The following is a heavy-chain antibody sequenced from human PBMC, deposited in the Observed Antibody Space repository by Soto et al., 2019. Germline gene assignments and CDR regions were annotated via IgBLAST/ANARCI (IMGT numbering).Heavy chain of an antibody. D-gene: IGHD3-16*01. V-gene: IGHV3-11*06. CDR3: AKVGGRDGNLKYSLDV. Sequence: PGGSLRLSCAASGFSVIDYYMSWIRQAPGKGLEWVSYISNSVIYANYADSVKGRFTISRDSAKNSLYLQMSSLSPEDTAVYYCAKVGGRDGNLKYSLDVWGQGTAVTVSS. J-gene: IGHJ6*02. CDR2: ISNSVIYA. CDR1: GFSVIDYY.